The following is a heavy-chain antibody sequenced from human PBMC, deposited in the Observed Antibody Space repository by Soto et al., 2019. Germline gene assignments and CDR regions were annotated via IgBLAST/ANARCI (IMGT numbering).Heavy chain of an antibody. J-gene: IGHJ4*02. CDR3: AHRDQLLPFDS. Sequence: QITLKESGPTVVKPTQTLTLTCTFSGFSLSTTGGGVGWIRQPPGKALEWLALIYWNDDKRYSPSLKSRLTITKDTSKNQVVLTMTNMDPVDTATYYCAHRDQLLPFDSWGQGTLVTVSS. CDR2: IYWNDDK. D-gene: IGHD2-2*01. CDR1: GFSLSTTGGG. V-gene: IGHV2-5*01.